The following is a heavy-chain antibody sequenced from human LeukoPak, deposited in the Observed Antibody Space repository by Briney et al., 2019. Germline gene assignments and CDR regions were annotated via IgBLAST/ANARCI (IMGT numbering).Heavy chain of an antibody. CDR1: GFTFSSYS. CDR3: ARFLVPAAIRSLKYYYYGMDV. V-gene: IGHV3-48*01. D-gene: IGHD2-2*01. CDR2: ISSSSSTI. Sequence: GGSPRLSCAASGFTFSSYSMNWVRQAPGKGLEWVSYISSSSSTIYYADSVKGRFTISRDNAKNSLYLQMNSLRAEDTAVYYCARFLVPAAIRSLKYYYYGMDVWGQGTTVTVSS. J-gene: IGHJ6*02.